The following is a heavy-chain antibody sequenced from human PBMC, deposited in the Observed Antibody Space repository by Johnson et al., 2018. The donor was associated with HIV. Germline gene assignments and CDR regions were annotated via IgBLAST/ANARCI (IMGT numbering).Heavy chain of an antibody. CDR3: AKDEQWLNDAFDI. Sequence: VQLVESGGGLVKPGGSLRLPCAASGFTFSNAWMTWVRQAPGKGLEWVGRIKSISDGGTTDYAAPVRGRFSISRDDSETTVYLQMNSLKIEDTAVYYCAKDEQWLNDAFDIWGQGTMVTVSS. J-gene: IGHJ3*02. V-gene: IGHV3-15*01. CDR2: IKSISDGGTT. D-gene: IGHD6-19*01. CDR1: GFTFSNAW.